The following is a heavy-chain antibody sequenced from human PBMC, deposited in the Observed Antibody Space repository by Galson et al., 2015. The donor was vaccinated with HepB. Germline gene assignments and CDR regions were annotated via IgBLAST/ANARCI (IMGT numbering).Heavy chain of an antibody. D-gene: IGHD3-10*01. Sequence: SVKVSCKASGYTFTSYGISWVRQAPGQGLEWMGWISAYNGNTNYAQKLQGRVTMTTDTSTSTAYMELRSLRSDDTAVYYCARDGMVRGVFPYYGMDVWGQGTTVTVSS. CDR2: ISAYNGNT. CDR1: GYTFTSYG. J-gene: IGHJ6*02. CDR3: ARDGMVRGVFPYYGMDV. V-gene: IGHV1-18*01.